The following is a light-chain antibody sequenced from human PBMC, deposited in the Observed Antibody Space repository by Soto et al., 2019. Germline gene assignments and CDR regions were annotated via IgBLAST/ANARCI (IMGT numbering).Light chain of an antibody. V-gene: IGKV1-5*01. CDR2: DAS. CDR1: QSVTKW. CDR3: QHYNGHSTWS. Sequence: DIQMTQSPSTLSAYVGDRVTITCRASQSVTKWVAWYQQRPGQAPKILIWDASSLQGGVPSRFSGSGYGTEFTLSISSLQPDDFATYYCQHYNGHSTWSFGQGTKVDI. J-gene: IGKJ1*01.